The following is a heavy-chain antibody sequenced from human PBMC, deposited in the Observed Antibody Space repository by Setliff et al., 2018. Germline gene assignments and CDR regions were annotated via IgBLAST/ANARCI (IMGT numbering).Heavy chain of an antibody. CDR3: ARRETYYNFWSGYYAY. V-gene: IGHV4-39*07. D-gene: IGHD3-3*01. CDR2: IYYSGST. Sequence: ALETLSLTCTVSGGSISSSSYYWGWIRQPPGKGLEWIGSIYYSGSTYYNPSLKSRVTISVDTSKNQFSLKLSSVTAADTAVYYCARRETYYNFWSGYYAYWGQGTLVTVSS. CDR1: GGSISSSSYY. J-gene: IGHJ4*02.